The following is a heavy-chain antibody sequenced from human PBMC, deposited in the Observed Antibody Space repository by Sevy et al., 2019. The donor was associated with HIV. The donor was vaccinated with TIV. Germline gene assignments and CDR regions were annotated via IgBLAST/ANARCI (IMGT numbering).Heavy chain of an antibody. Sequence: GGSLRLSCAASGFTFSSYAMSWVRQAPGKGLEWVSAISGSGGSTYYADSVKGRFTISRDNSKNTLYLQMNSLRAEDTPLYYCAKDPRGDSPYYYDCSGYYPASYFDYWGQGTLVTVSS. CDR1: GFTFSSYA. J-gene: IGHJ4*02. D-gene: IGHD3-22*01. V-gene: IGHV3-23*01. CDR2: ISGSGGST. CDR3: AKDPRGDSPYYYDCSGYYPASYFDY.